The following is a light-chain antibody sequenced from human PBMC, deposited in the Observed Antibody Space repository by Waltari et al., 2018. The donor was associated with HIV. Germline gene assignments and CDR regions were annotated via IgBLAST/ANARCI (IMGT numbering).Light chain of an antibody. CDR3: TSYTANDTLL. CDR2: EVI. CDR1: SSAFGLSNS. J-gene: IGLJ2*01. Sequence: HSALTQPASVSASPGQSFPISCTGTSSAFGLSNSVSWYQQHPGNVPKVIISEVISRPSGVSDRFSGSKSGNTASLTISGLQPEDEADYYCTSYTANDTLLFGGGTKVTVL. V-gene: IGLV2-14*01.